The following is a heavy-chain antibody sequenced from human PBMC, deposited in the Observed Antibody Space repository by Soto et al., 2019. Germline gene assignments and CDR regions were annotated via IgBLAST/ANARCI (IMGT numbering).Heavy chain of an antibody. CDR2: MNPNTGNS. Sequence: QVQLVQSGAEVRKPGASVKVSCEASGYTFTSYDIYWVRQATGQGLEWMGWMNPNTGNSGYAQKFQGRVTITSDTSINKAHLEQGSLRFEDTAVYYCARRAETNGWNGFGADKYYFDFWGQGTLVTVSS. CDR1: GYTFTSYD. V-gene: IGHV1-8*01. CDR3: ARRAETNGWNGFGADKYYFDF. D-gene: IGHD1-1*01. J-gene: IGHJ4*02.